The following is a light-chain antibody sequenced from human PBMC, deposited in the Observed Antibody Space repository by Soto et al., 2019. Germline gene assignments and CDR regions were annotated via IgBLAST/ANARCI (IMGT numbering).Light chain of an antibody. J-gene: IGKJ1*01. CDR1: QGISNY. V-gene: IGKV1-27*01. Sequence: DIQMTQSPSSLSASAGDRVTITCRASQGISNYLAWYQQRPGKVPKLLIYTASTLQSGVPSRFSGSGSGAEFTLTISSLQPEDVATYYCQKYNRAPWTFGQGTKVEIK. CDR3: QKYNRAPWT. CDR2: TAS.